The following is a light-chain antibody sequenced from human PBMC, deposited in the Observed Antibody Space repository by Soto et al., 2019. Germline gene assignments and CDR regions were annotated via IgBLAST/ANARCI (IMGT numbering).Light chain of an antibody. CDR1: QSITRW. J-gene: IGKJ4*01. CDR3: QQYNHYSGLT. Sequence: TQSPGTLSLSPGERATLSCRASQSITRWLAWYQQKPGEAPKLLIYDASSLESGVPSRFSGSGSGTEFTLTISSLQPDDFATYYCQQYNHYSGLTFGGGTKVEIK. CDR2: DAS. V-gene: IGKV1-5*01.